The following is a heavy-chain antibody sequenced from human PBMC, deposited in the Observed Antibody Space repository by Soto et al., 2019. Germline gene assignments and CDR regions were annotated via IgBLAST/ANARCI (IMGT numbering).Heavy chain of an antibody. J-gene: IGHJ3*02. CDR2: ISGSGGST. CDR1: GFTFSSYA. V-gene: IGHV3-23*01. CDR3: AKRERHTVVTFDAFDI. D-gene: IGHD1-1*01. Sequence: GGSLRLSCAASGFTFSSYAMSWVRQAPGKGLEWVSAISGSGGSTYYADSVKGRFTISRDNSKNTLYLQMNSLRAEDTAVYYCAKRERHTVVTFDAFDIWGQGTMVTV.